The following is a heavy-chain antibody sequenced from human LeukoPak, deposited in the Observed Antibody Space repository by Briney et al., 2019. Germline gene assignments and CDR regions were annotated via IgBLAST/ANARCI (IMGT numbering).Heavy chain of an antibody. D-gene: IGHD3-9*01. J-gene: IGHJ6*02. CDR3: ARDPLQYFDSYYGLDV. Sequence: GGSLRLSCVVSGFTFRDYWMHWVRRAPGKGLVWVSRINSDGSSTTYADSVKGRFTIYRDNAKNTLYLQMNSLRGEDSAVYHCARDPLQYFDSYYGLDVWGPGTTVTVSS. CDR2: INSDGSST. V-gene: IGHV3-74*03. CDR1: GFTFRDYW.